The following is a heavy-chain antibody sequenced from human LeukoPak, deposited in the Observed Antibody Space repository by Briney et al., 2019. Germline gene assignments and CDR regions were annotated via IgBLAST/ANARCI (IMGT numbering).Heavy chain of an antibody. CDR2: ISGSGGST. Sequence: GGSLRLSCAASGFTFSSYAMSWVRQAPGKGLEWVSAISGSGGSTYHADSVKGRFTIYRDNSKNTLYLQMNSLRAEDTAVYYCAKGRSLVGSIYYFDYWGQGTLVTVSS. CDR1: GFTFSSYA. J-gene: IGHJ4*02. CDR3: AKGRSLVGSIYYFDY. D-gene: IGHD2-15*01. V-gene: IGHV3-23*01.